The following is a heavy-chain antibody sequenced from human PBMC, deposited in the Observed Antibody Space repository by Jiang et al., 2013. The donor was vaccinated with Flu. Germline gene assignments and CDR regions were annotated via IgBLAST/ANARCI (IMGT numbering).Heavy chain of an antibody. J-gene: IGHJ3*01. D-gene: IGHD1-14*01. CDR3: ARGTHNFDV. CDR1: GGTFSTSA. V-gene: IGHV1-69*01. CDR2: IIPIFGRG. Sequence: VQLVESGAEMKKPGSSVKVSCKASGGTFSTSAISWVRQAPGQGLEWMGGIIPIFGRGNYAQRFQGRVTITADESTRTVYMELSRLKYEDTAVFYCARGTHNFDVWGQGT.